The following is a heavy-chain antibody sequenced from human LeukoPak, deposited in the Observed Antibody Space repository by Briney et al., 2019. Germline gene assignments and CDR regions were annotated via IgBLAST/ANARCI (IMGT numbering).Heavy chain of an antibody. J-gene: IGHJ5*02. CDR3: ARRGKVDQYSYGYNWFDP. V-gene: IGHV5-51*01. Sequence: PGESLKISCKGSGYSFTTYWIGWVRQMPGKGLEWMGIIYPGDSDTRYSPSFQGQVTISADKSISTAYLQWSSLKASDTAMYYCARRGKVDQYSYGYNWFDPWGQGTLVTVSS. CDR1: GYSFTTYW. CDR2: IYPGDSDT. D-gene: IGHD5-18*01.